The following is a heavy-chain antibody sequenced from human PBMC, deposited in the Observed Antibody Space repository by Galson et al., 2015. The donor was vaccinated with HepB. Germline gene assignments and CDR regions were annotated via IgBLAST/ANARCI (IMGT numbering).Heavy chain of an antibody. D-gene: IGHD1-14*01. CDR1: GFIFSNAW. CDR3: NTDMRWEPQNRFDY. CDR2: IKSNPDGGTT. J-gene: IGHJ4*02. Sequence: SLRLSCAASGFIFSNAWMCWVRQAPGKGLEWVGRIKSNPDGGTTDYAAPVKGRFTISRDDSKNTQYLQMNSLKTEDTAVYYCNTDMRWEPQNRFDYWGQGTLVTVSS. V-gene: IGHV3-15*01.